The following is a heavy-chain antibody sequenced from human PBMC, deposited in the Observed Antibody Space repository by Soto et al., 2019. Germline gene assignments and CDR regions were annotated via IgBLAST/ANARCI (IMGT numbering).Heavy chain of an antibody. CDR3: ARTTGRHLHX. D-gene: IGHD4-4*01. CDR1: YGSISVINVF. CDR2: IDYSGTA. Sequence: PSETLSLTCTVSYGSISVINVFWGWVRQPPGKGLELIGNIDYSGTAYFNPSLGTRVTFPVDTSKNQFSLTLYSVTAADTAVYYCARTTGRHLHXWGQGILVTVSX. V-gene: IGHV4-39*01. J-gene: IGHJ4*02.